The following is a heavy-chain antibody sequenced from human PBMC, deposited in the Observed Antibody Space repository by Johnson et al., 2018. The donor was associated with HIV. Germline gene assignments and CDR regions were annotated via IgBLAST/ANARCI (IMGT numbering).Heavy chain of an antibody. D-gene: IGHD2-21*01. V-gene: IGHV3-30*03. Sequence: QVQLVESGGGVELPGGSLRLSCAGSGFTFDDYAMHWVRQAPGKGLEWVAVISYDGSNKYYVDSVKGRFTISRDNAKNSLYLQMNSLRAEDTAVYYCASSQGSGEGAFDIWGQGTMVTVSS. CDR3: ASSQGSGEGAFDI. CDR1: GFTFDDYA. CDR2: ISYDGSNK. J-gene: IGHJ3*02.